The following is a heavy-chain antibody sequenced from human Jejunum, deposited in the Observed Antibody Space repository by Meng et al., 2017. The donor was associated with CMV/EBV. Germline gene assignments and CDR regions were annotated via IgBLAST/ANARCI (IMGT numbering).Heavy chain of an antibody. J-gene: IGHJ4*02. CDR3: ARGAPWTDYDY. V-gene: IGHV3-23*01. CDR1: RFTFRNYA. CDR2: IGASGGST. D-gene: IGHD3/OR15-3a*01. Sequence: LACAAPRFTFRNYAMSWVRQTPGKGLGWVSGIGASGGSTYYADSVKGRFTISRDNINNILYLQMHSLRADDTAVYYCARGAPWTDYDYWGQGTLVTVSS.